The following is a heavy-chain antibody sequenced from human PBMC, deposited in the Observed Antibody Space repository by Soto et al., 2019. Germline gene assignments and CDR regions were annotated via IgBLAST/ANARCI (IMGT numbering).Heavy chain of an antibody. CDR1: GFTFSSYN. Sequence: EVQLVESGGGLVPPGGSLRLSCATSGFTFSSYNFNWVRLAPGKGLEWISFISNSGSATNYADSVEGRFIICRDTAKNSIFLQMNSLRDEDTAVYYCARAQSSGSWWGGRRYYSYSMDVWGQGTTVTVSS. D-gene: IGHD1-26*01. CDR2: ISNSGSAT. V-gene: IGHV3-48*02. J-gene: IGHJ6*02. CDR3: ARAQSSGSWWGGRRYYSYSMDV.